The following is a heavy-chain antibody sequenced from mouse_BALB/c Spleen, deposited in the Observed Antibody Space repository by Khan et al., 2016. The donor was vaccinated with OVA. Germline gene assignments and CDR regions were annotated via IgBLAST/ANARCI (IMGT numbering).Heavy chain of an antibody. Sequence: QIQLVQSGPELVKPGASVKMSCKASGYTFTDYVMNWVKQRTGQGLEWIGQIYPGSDGTYYNEKFKGKATLTADRSSSTAYMQLSSLTSEDSAVYFCARAGWDVFAYWGQGTLATVSA. V-gene: IGHV1-77*01. J-gene: IGHJ3*01. CDR3: ARAGWDVFAY. CDR2: IYPGSDGT. CDR1: GYTFTDYV. D-gene: IGHD4-1*01.